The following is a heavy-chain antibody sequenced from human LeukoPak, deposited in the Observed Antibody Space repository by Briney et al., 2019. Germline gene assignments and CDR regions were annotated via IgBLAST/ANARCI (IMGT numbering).Heavy chain of an antibody. Sequence: GGSLRLSCAASGFTFSSYAMSWVRQALGKGLEWVSAISGSGSITDYADSVKGRFTISRDNSKNTLHLQMNSLRAEDTAVYYCAKAARVVVTHIDYWGQGTLVTVSS. CDR1: GFTFSSYA. V-gene: IGHV3-23*01. D-gene: IGHD2-15*01. CDR2: ISGSGSIT. CDR3: AKAARVVVTHIDY. J-gene: IGHJ4*02.